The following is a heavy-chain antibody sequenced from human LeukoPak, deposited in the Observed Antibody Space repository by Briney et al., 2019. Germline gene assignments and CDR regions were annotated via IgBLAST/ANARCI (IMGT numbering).Heavy chain of an antibody. Sequence: SVKVSCKASGGTFSSYTISWVRQAPGQGLEWMGRIVPILGIANYAQKFQGRVTITADKSTSTAYMELSSLRSEDTAVYYCARDGETYYYDSSGSPIWGQGTMVTVSS. CDR1: GGTFSSYT. V-gene: IGHV1-69*04. J-gene: IGHJ3*02. CDR2: IVPILGIA. CDR3: ARDGETYYYDSSGSPI. D-gene: IGHD3-22*01.